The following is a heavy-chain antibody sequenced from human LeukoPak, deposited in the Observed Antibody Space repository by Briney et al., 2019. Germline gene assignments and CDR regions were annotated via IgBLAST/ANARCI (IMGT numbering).Heavy chain of an antibody. CDR1: GGTFSSYA. Sequence: ASVKVSCKASGGTFSSYATSWVRQAPGQGLEWMGWISAYNGNTNYAQKLQGRVTMTTDTSTSTAYMELRSLRSDDTAVYYCARDADSNPDYYYYGMDVWGQGTTVTVSS. V-gene: IGHV1-18*01. D-gene: IGHD4-11*01. J-gene: IGHJ6*02. CDR3: ARDADSNPDYYYYGMDV. CDR2: ISAYNGNT.